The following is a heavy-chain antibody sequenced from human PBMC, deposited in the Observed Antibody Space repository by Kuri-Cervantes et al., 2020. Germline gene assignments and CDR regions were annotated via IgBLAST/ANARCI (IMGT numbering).Heavy chain of an antibody. D-gene: IGHD5/OR15-5a*01. CDR2: ISYDGSNK. J-gene: IGHJ6*02. CDR3: AKDRSTFDPKYYYYYYGMDV. CDR1: GFTFSSYA. V-gene: IGHV3-30*04. Sequence: GESLKISCAASGFTFSSYAMHWVRQAPGKGLEWVAVISYDGSNKYYADSVKGRFTISRDNSKNTLYLQMNSLRAEDTAVYYCAKDRSTFDPKYYYYYYGMDVWGQGTTVTVSS.